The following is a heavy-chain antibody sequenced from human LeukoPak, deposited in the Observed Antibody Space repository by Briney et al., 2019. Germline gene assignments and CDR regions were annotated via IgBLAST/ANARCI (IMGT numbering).Heavy chain of an antibody. CDR2: LSYTGKT. Sequence: PSETLSLTCAVSGDSVSSFHWNWIRQLPGKGLEWIGCLSYTGKTDYNPSLASRVTISPDTSKNQRFILKLRAVTAADTAVYYCSEGYFEPFDHWGQGILVTVSS. CDR1: GDSVSSFH. V-gene: IGHV4-59*02. CDR3: SEGYFEPFDH. J-gene: IGHJ4*02. D-gene: IGHD2/OR15-2a*01.